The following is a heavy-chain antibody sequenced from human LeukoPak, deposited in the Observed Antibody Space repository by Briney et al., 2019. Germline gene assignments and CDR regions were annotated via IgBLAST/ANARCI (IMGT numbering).Heavy chain of an antibody. V-gene: IGHV1-2*02. Sequence: ASVKVSCKASGYTFTGYYMHWVRQAPGQGLEWMGWINPNSGGTNYAQKFQGRVTMTRDTSISTAYMELSRLRSDDTAVYYCAILSPYDRSGYSSDAFDIWGQGTMVTVSS. D-gene: IGHD3-22*01. J-gene: IGHJ3*02. CDR3: AILSPYDRSGYSSDAFDI. CDR2: INPNSGGT. CDR1: GYTFTGYY.